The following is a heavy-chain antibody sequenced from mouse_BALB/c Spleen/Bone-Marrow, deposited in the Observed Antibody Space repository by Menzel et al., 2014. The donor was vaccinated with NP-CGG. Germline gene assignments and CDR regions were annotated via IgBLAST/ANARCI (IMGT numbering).Heavy chain of an antibody. Sequence: EVKLVESGGGLVQPGGFLKLSCAASGFTFSGYGMSWVRQTPDKGLELVATISGSGSSTYYPDSVKGRFTISRDNARNTLYLQMSSLKSEDTAMYYCARGRDWFDYWGQGTTLTVSS. CDR1: GFTFSGYG. D-gene: IGHD3-3*01. CDR3: ARGRDWFDY. J-gene: IGHJ2*01. CDR2: ISGSGSST. V-gene: IGHV5-6-3*01.